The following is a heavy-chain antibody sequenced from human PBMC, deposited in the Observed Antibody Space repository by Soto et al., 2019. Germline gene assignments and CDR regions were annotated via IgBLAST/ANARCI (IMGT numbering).Heavy chain of an antibody. CDR3: ARDGRIAATKGALYNWFDP. J-gene: IGHJ5*02. Sequence: QVQLVESGGGVVQPGRSLRLSCAASGFTFSSYGMHWVRQAPGKGLEWVAVISYDGTNKYYVDSVEGRFTISRDNSKNTRYLQINSLRAEDTAVYYCARDGRIAATKGALYNWFDPWGQGTLVTVSS. V-gene: IGHV3-30*03. CDR1: GFTFSSYG. CDR2: ISYDGTNK. D-gene: IGHD6-13*01.